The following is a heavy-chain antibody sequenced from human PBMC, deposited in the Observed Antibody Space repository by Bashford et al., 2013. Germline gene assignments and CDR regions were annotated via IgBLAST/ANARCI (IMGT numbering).Heavy chain of an antibody. CDR2: INPYTGAT. CDR1: GYTFSDYY. V-gene: IGHV1-2*02. Sequence: ASVKVSCKASGYTFSDYYLHWVRQAPGQGLEWMGWINPYTGATKYAEMFQGRVTMTRDTSISTAYMELSSLRSDDTAVYFCARVDSTGWDNWFDPWGQGTVVTVSS. J-gene: IGHJ5*02. CDR3: ARVDSTGWDNWFDP. D-gene: IGHD6-19*01.